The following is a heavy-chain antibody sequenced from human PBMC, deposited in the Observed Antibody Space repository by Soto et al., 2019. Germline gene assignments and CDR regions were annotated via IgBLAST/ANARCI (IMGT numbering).Heavy chain of an antibody. V-gene: IGHV3-30*18. CDR2: ISYDGSNK. D-gene: IGHD2-2*01. CDR1: GFTFSSYG. Sequence: PGGSLRLSCAASGFTFSSYGMHWVRQAPGKGLEWVAVISYDGSNKYYADSVKGRFTISRDNSKNTLYLQMNSLRAEDTAVYYCAKEGGEVVPAKNYYYYMDVWGKGTTVTVPS. CDR3: AKEGGEVVPAKNYYYYMDV. J-gene: IGHJ6*03.